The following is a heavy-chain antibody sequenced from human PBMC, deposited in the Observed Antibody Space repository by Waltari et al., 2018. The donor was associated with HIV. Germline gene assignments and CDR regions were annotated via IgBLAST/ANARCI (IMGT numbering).Heavy chain of an antibody. D-gene: IGHD6-19*01. CDR2: ISYDGSNK. V-gene: IGHV3-30*01. CDR1: GFTFSSYA. CDR3: ASRIAVAAFDI. Sequence: QVQLVESGGGVVQPGRSLRLSCAASGFTFSSYAMHWVRQAPGKGLEWVAVISYDGSNKYYADSVKGRFTISRDNSKNTLYLQMNSLRAEDTAVYYCASRIAVAAFDIWGQGTMVTVSS. J-gene: IGHJ3*02.